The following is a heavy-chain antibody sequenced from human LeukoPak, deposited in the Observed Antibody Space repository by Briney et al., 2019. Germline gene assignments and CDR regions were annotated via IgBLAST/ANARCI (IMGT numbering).Heavy chain of an antibody. D-gene: IGHD3-10*01. CDR1: GFTFSTYD. CDR3: AKGSGVNYYYYAMDV. V-gene: IGHV3-23*01. Sequence: GGSLRLSCAASGFTFSTYDMSWVRQAPGRGLEWVASISGGGGSTYYADSVKGRFTISRDNSKNTLFLQMNSLRAEDTAVYYCAKGSGVNYYYYAMDVWGQGTTVTVSS. CDR2: ISGGGGST. J-gene: IGHJ6*02.